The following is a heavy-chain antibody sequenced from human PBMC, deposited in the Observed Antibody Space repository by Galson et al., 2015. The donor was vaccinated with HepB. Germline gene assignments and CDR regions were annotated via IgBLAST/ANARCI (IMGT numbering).Heavy chain of an antibody. CDR1: GFTFSSYG. D-gene: IGHD6-19*01. Sequence: SLRLSCAASGFTFSSYGMHWVRQAPGKGLEWVAVISYDGSNKYYADSVKGRFTISRDNSKNTLYLQMNSLRAEDTAVYYCAKGLWQWLDSPFDYWGQGTLVTVSS. CDR3: AKGLWQWLDSPFDY. J-gene: IGHJ4*02. V-gene: IGHV3-30*18. CDR2: ISYDGSNK.